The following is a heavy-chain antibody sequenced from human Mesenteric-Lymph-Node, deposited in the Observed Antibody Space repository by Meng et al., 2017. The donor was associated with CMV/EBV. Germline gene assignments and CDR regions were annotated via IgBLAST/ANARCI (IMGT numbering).Heavy chain of an antibody. V-gene: IGHV4-34*01. J-gene: IGHJ4*02. D-gene: IGHD5-24*01. Sequence: LTCAGYVGSFLGYSWSWTRQPPGKGLEWIGEINHSGSTNYTPSLKSRVTISVDTSKNQFSLKLSSVTAADTAVYYCARGGRATTYWGQGTLVTVSS. CDR3: ARGGRATTY. CDR2: INHSGST. CDR1: VGSFLGYS.